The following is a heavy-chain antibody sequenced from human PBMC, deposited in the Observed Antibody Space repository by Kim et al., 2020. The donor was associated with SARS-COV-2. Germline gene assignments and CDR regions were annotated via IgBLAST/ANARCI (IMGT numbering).Heavy chain of an antibody. Sequence: ETIYAQKFQGRVTMTEDTYTDTAYMELSSLRSEDTAVYYCATLGCLTRDYWGQGTLVTVSS. CDR3: ATLGCLTRDY. J-gene: IGHJ4*02. V-gene: IGHV1-24*01. D-gene: IGHD7-27*01. CDR2: ET.